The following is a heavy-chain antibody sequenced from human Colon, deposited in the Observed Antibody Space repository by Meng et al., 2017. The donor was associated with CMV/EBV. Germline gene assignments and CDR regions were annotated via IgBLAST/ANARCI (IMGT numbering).Heavy chain of an antibody. Sequence: GESLKISCAASGFIFTDSTMHWVRQAPGKGLEWVGRIRTKSKNYATALASSVKGRFTISRDDLSNTTYLQMNRLKIEDTAVYYCTRLLDPWGQGTLVT. J-gene: IGHJ5*02. CDR1: GFIFTDST. CDR2: IRTKSKNYAT. CDR3: TRLLDP. V-gene: IGHV3-73*01.